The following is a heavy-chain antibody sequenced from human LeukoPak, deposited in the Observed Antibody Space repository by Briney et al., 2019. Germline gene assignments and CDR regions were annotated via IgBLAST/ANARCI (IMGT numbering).Heavy chain of an antibody. V-gene: IGHV3-23*01. CDR1: GLTFSSYA. CDR2: VNGSGYSA. Sequence: GGSLRLSCAASGLTFSSYAMSWVRQAPGKGLEWVRSVNGSGYSAYYADSVKGRFTISRDNSKDTLFLQMSTLRVEDTAVYYCAKVVPYSSGWFFHHWGQGTLVTVSS. D-gene: IGHD6-19*01. CDR3: AKVVPYSSGWFFHH. J-gene: IGHJ1*01.